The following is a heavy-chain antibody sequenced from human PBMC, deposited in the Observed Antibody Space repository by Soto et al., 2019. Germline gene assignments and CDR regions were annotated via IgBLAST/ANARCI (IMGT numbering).Heavy chain of an antibody. D-gene: IGHD6-6*01. CDR2: IKQDGSEK. CDR3: ARHPYSSSYYLDY. J-gene: IGHJ4*02. V-gene: IGHV3-7*03. Sequence: GGSLRLSCAASGFTFSSYWMSWVRQAPGKGLEWVANIKQDGSEKYYVDSVKGRFTISRDNAKNSLYLQMNSLRAEDTAVYYCARHPYSSSYYLDYWGQGTLVTVSS. CDR1: GFTFSSYW.